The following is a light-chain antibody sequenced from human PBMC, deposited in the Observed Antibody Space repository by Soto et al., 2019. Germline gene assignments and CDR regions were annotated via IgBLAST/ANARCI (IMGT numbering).Light chain of an antibody. CDR1: QSISSG. Sequence: EIVMTQSAATLSESPLERVTLPCIASQSISSGLAWYQQKPGQAPKLLIYGASTRATGIPARFSGSGSGTEFTLTISSLQSEDFAVYYCQQYNNWPPITFGPGTRLEMK. CDR3: QQYNNWPPIT. J-gene: IGKJ5*01. CDR2: GAS. V-gene: IGKV3-15*01.